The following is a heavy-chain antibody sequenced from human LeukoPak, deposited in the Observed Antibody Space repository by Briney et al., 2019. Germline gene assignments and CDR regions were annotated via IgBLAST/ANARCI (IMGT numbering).Heavy chain of an antibody. D-gene: IGHD6-13*01. CDR2: IYYSGST. Sequence: TSETLSLTCTVSGGSISSSSYYWGWIRQPPGKGLEWIGSIYYSGSTYYNPSLKSRVTISVDTSKNQFSLKLSSVTAADTAVYYCARVGVAAAVSIDYWGQGTLVTVSS. CDR3: ARVGVAAAVSIDY. V-gene: IGHV4-39*07. J-gene: IGHJ4*02. CDR1: GGSISSSSYY.